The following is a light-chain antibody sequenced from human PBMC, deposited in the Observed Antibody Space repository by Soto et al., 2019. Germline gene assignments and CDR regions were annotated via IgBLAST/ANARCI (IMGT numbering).Light chain of an antibody. CDR3: QQYYSTPIT. Sequence: ELVMTQSPATLSVCPGERATLSCRASQSININVAWYQQKPGQAPRLLMYGAFTRATGIPPRFSGSGSGTEFTLTISSLQAEDVAVYYCQQYYSTPITFGQGTRLEI. CDR2: GAF. V-gene: IGKV3-15*01. CDR1: QSININ. J-gene: IGKJ5*01.